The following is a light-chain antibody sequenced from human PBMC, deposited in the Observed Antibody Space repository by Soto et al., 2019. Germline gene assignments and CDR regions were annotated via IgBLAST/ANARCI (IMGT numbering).Light chain of an antibody. CDR3: QSYDSSLSRV. J-gene: IGLJ1*01. V-gene: IGLV1-40*01. CDR1: GANIGAGYD. CDR2: GDN. Sequence: QSVLTQPPSVSGGPGQKITLPCCGSGANIGAGYDVHWYRQLPGTAPKLLLYGDNNRPSGVPDRFSASKSGTSASLAITGLQAEDEADYYCQSYDSSLSRVFGTGTKVTVL.